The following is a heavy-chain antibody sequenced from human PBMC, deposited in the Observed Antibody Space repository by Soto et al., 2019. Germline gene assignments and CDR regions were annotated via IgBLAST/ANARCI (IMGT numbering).Heavy chain of an antibody. CDR3: TRETSRYCSGGSCYYGY. D-gene: IGHD2-15*01. V-gene: IGHV3-49*03. Sequence: GGSLRLSCTASGFTFGDYAMSWFRQAPGKGLEWVGFIRSKAYGGTTEYAASVKGRFTISIDDSKSIDYLQMKRLKTEDTAVYYCTRETSRYCSGGSCYYGYWGQGTLVTVSS. CDR2: IRSKAYGGTT. J-gene: IGHJ4*02. CDR1: GFTFGDYA.